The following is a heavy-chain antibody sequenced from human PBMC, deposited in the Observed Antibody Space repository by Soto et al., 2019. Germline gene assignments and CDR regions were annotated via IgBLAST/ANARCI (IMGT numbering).Heavy chain of an antibody. CDR2: INHSGST. D-gene: IGHD3-3*01. CDR1: GGSFSGYY. J-gene: IGHJ6*03. Sequence: SETLSLTWAVYGGSFSGYYWSWIRQPPGKGLEWIGEINHSGSTNYNPSLKSRVTISVDTSKNQCSLKLSSVTAADTAVYYCARGITYYDFWSGYYDYYYYMDVWGKGTTVTVSS. V-gene: IGHV4-34*01. CDR3: ARGITYYDFWSGYYDYYYYMDV.